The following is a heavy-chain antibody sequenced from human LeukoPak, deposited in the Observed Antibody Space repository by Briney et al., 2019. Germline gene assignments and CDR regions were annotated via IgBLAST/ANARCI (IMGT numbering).Heavy chain of an antibody. J-gene: IGHJ4*02. CDR1: GGSFSGYY. CDR2: MNHSGSA. Sequence: SETLSLTCAVYGGSFSGYYWTWIRQPPGKGLEWIGEMNHSGSANYNPSLKSRVIISVDTSKNQFSLKLSSVTAADTAVYYCARGRRITISGGPIDYWGQGTLVTVSS. V-gene: IGHV4-34*01. CDR3: ARGRRITISGGPIDY. D-gene: IGHD3-9*01.